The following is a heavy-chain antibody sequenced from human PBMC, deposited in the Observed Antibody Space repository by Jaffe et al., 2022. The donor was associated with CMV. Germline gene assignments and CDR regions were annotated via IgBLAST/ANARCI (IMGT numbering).Heavy chain of an antibody. CDR3: ARLGLTAAFDI. CDR2: IYYSGST. CDR1: GGSISSSSYY. J-gene: IGHJ3*02. Sequence: QLQLQESGPGLVKPSETLSLTCTVSGGSISSSSYYWGWIRQPPGKGLEWIGSIYYSGSTYYNPSLKSRVTISVDTSKNQFSLKLSSVTAADTAVYYCARLGLTAAFDIWGQGTMVTVSS. D-gene: IGHD5-12*01. V-gene: IGHV4-39*01.